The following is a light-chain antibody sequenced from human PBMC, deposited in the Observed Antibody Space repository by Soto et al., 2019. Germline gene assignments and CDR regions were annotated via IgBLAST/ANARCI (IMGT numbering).Light chain of an antibody. CDR2: EVS. CDR1: SSDVGGYNS. CDR3: SSYTTSSTLLYV. J-gene: IGLJ1*01. V-gene: IGLV2-14*01. Sequence: QSVLTQPASVSGSPGQSITISCTGTSSDVGGYNSVSWYQQHPGKAPKLTIYEVSNRHSGVSNRFSVSKSGNTTSLTISGLQAEDEADYYCSSYTTSSTLLYVFGTGTKLTVL.